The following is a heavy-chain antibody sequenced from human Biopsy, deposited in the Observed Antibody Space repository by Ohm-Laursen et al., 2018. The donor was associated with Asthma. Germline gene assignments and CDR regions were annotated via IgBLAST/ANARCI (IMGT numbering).Heavy chain of an antibody. CDR3: ARDYGDYVWRAFDI. CDR1: GGSISSGDYS. CDR2: ISPSGNT. Sequence: TLSLTCVVSGGSISSGDYSWSWIRQPPGKGLEWIGFISPSGNTYYSPSLKSRLTISVDRSKNQFSLRLSSVIAADTAMYYCARDYGDYVWRAFDIWGQGTMVTVSS. V-gene: IGHV4-30-2*01. J-gene: IGHJ3*02. D-gene: IGHD4-17*01.